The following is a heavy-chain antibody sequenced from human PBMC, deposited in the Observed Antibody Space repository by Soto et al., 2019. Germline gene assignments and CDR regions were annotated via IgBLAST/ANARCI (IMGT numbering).Heavy chain of an antibody. CDR3: AKGRAPYDCSGPTYLYYFDY. Sequence: GGSLRLSCAASGFTFSSYAMSWVRQAPGKGLEWVSAISGSGGSTYYADSVKCRSTISRDNSKTTLSVQMNSPQAEDTAVYSSAKGRAPYDCSGPTYLYYFDYWGQGTLVTVSS. J-gene: IGHJ4*02. V-gene: IGHV3-23*01. D-gene: IGHD3-22*01. CDR1: GFTFSSYA. CDR2: ISGSGGST.